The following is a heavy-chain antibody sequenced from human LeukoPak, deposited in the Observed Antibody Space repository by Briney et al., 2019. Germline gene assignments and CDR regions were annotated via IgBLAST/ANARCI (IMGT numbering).Heavy chain of an antibody. V-gene: IGHV3-23*01. CDR1: GFTFSSYA. J-gene: IGHJ5*02. CDR2: ISGSGGST. D-gene: IGHD3-3*01. CDR3: AKDRTGREWLFQNWFDP. Sequence: PLGGSLRLSCAASGFTFSSYAMSWVRQAPGKGLEWDSAISGSGGSTYYADSVKGRFTIPRDNSKNTLYLQMNSLRAEDTAVYYCAKDRTGREWLFQNWFDPWGQGTLVTVSS.